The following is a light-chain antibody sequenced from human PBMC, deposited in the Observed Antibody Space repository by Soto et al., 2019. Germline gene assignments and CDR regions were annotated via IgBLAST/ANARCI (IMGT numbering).Light chain of an antibody. J-gene: IGLJ1*01. CDR1: SSDVGGYDY. Sequence: QSVLTQPASVSGSPGQSIAISCTGTSSDVGGYDYVSWYQQQPDKAPKLMIYEVTKRPSGVSNRFSGSKSGNTASLTISGLQEEDEADYYCSSHTSGSTRVFGTGTKVTVL. V-gene: IGLV2-14*01. CDR2: EVT. CDR3: SSHTSGSTRV.